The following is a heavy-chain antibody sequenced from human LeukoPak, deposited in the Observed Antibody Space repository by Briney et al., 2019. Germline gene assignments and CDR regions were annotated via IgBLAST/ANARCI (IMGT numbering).Heavy chain of an antibody. CDR1: GATFRKDS. CDR3: ARGAGFKSGRTILFFVMDV. CDR2: IIPILTTP. J-gene: IGHJ6*02. Sequence: SVKVSCQSSGATFRKDSISWGRQAPGQGLEWMGGIIPILTTPKYAQKFQGRVTISADESTSTAYMELSGLRAEDTALYYCARGAGFKSGRTILFFVMDVWGRGTTVTVSS. V-gene: IGHV1-69*13. D-gene: IGHD2-21*01.